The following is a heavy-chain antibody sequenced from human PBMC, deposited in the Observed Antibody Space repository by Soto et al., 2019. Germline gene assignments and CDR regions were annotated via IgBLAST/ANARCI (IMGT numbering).Heavy chain of an antibody. J-gene: IGHJ2*01. CDR2: ISGSGGST. CDR3: SKGVHGDYSWYFDL. CDR1: GFAFSPYA. V-gene: IGHV3-23*01. Sequence: LXLSCATSGFAFSPYAMSWFPQAPGKGLEWVSSISGSGGSTYYADSVKGRFTISRDNSKNTLYLQMNSLRAEDTAVYYCSKGVHGDYSWYFDLWGRGTLVTVSS. D-gene: IGHD4-17*01.